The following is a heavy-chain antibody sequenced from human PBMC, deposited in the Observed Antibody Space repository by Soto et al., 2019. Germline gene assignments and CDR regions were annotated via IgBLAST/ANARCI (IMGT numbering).Heavy chain of an antibody. V-gene: IGHV4-59*01. D-gene: IGHD2-15*01. J-gene: IGHJ5*02. CDR1: GGSISSYY. CDR3: ARDVVAATLENWFDP. Sequence: QVQLQESGPGLVKPSETLSLTCTVAGGSISSYYWSWIRQPPGKGLEWHGYSYYSGSTNYNPSLKGRITMSVDTSKNQFSLKLSSVTAADTAVYYCARDVVAATLENWFDPWGQGTLVTVSS. CDR2: SYYSGST.